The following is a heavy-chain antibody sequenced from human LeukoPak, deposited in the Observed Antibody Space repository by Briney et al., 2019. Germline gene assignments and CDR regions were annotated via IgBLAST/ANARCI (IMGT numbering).Heavy chain of an antibody. D-gene: IGHD3-22*01. CDR1: GGSFSGYY. CDR3: ARGGNYYYDSSGYYYVSYFDY. Sequence: SETLSLTCAVYGGSFSGYYWSWIRQPPGKGLEWIGEINHSGSTNYNPSLKSRVTISVDTSKSQFSLKLSSVTAADTAVYYCARGGNYYYDSSGYYYVSYFDYWGQGTLVTVSS. J-gene: IGHJ4*02. V-gene: IGHV4-34*01. CDR2: INHSGST.